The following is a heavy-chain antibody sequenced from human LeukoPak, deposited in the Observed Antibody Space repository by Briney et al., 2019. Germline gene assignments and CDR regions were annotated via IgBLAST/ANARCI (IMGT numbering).Heavy chain of an antibody. Sequence: SETLSLTCAVSGVSFNDYYWSWVRQPPGKGLEWIGEINHSGYTNDSPSLKSRVTMSIDTSRKQFSLNLRSVTVADTAVYYCTRMTTGHEYWGQGTLVTVSS. CDR3: TRMTTGHEY. V-gene: IGHV4-34*01. J-gene: IGHJ4*02. CDR2: INHSGYT. D-gene: IGHD4-11*01. CDR1: GVSFNDYY.